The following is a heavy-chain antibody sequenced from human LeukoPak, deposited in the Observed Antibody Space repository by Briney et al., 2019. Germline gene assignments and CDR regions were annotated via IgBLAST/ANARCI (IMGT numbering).Heavy chain of an antibody. CDR3: ARDSEYSGLY. V-gene: IGHV3-23*01. CDR1: GFTFTNYA. D-gene: IGHD2/OR15-2a*01. J-gene: IGHJ4*02. Sequence: GGSLRLSCAASGFTFTNYAMSWVRQAPGKGLEWVSDISGSGDFTYYADSVKGRFTISRDNAKNSVHLQMNSLRAEDTAVYYCARDSEYSGLYWGQGVLVTVSS. CDR2: ISGSGDFT.